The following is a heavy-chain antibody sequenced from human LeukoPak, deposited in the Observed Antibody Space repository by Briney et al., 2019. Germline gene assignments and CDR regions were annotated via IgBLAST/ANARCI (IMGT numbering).Heavy chain of an antibody. V-gene: IGHV3-21*01. Sequence: PGGSLRLSCAASGFTSSSYSMNWVRQAPGKGLEWVSSISSSSSYIYYADSVKGRFTISRDNAKNSLYLQMNSLRAEDTAVYYCATDIVVVPAALVDYWGQGTLVTVSS. CDR2: ISSSSSYI. CDR1: GFTSSSYS. D-gene: IGHD2-2*01. CDR3: ATDIVVVPAALVDY. J-gene: IGHJ4*02.